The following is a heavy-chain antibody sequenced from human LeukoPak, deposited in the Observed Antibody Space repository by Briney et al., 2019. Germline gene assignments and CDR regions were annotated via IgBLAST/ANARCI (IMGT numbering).Heavy chain of an antibody. CDR2: IYYSEST. V-gene: IGHV4-59*01. CDR1: GGSISSYY. D-gene: IGHD4-17*01. J-gene: IGHJ5*02. Sequence: SETLSLTCTVSGGSISSYYWSWIRQPPGKGLEWIGYIYYSESTNYNPSLKSRVTISVDTSKNQFSLKLSSVTAADTAVYYCAREGYGDDWFDPWGQGTLVTVSS. CDR3: AREGYGDDWFDP.